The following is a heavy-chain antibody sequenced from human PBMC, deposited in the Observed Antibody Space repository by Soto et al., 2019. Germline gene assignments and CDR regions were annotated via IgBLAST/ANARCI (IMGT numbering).Heavy chain of an antibody. J-gene: IGHJ4*02. V-gene: IGHV3-30*18. CDR3: AKRLTTAGLIDS. CDR2: ISYDGTVK. CDR1: GFTFSNYG. D-gene: IGHD6-13*01. Sequence: GGSLRLSCAASGFTFSNYGMHWVRQAPGKGLEWVAMISYDGTVKYYGDSVKGRFTMSRDNSKNTLYLQMSSLRAEDTAVYYCAKRLTTAGLIDSWGQGTLVTVS.